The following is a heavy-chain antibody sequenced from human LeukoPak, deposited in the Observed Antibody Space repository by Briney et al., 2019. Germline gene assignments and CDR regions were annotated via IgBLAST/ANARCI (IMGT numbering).Heavy chain of an antibody. Sequence: GRSLRLSCVASGFTFSNYGIHWVRQAPGKGLEWVAIISYDGTNKYYADSVKGRFTISRDNSKNTLYLQMNSLRAEDTAMYYCAKEEGVMAIAGSPSGYWGQGTLVTVSS. CDR2: ISYDGTNK. D-gene: IGHD2-21*01. V-gene: IGHV3-30*18. J-gene: IGHJ4*02. CDR3: AKEEGVMAIAGSPSGY. CDR1: GFTFSNYG.